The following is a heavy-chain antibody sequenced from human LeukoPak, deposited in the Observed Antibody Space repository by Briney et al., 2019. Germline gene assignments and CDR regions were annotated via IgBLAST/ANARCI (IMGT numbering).Heavy chain of an antibody. Sequence: PAEPLRLSCSASGFTFSNYVMHWVRQAPGKELEYVPGVSSNWGSTYYAESVNGRFTISRDNSKNPLYLQMTSLRAEDTAVYYCVKGGGYDSSGYYHDYWGQGTLVTVSS. J-gene: IGHJ4*02. D-gene: IGHD3-22*01. CDR2: VSSNWGST. CDR1: GFTFSNYV. V-gene: IGHV3-64D*06. CDR3: VKGGGYDSSGYYHDY.